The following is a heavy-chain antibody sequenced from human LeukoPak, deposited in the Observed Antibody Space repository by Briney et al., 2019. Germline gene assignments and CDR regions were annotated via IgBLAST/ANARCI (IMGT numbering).Heavy chain of an antibody. D-gene: IGHD2-15*01. J-gene: IGHJ1*01. CDR3: AKDRAKGGSAEYFQH. V-gene: IGHV3-23*01. Sequence: PGGSLRLSCAASGFTFSSYAMSWVRQAPGKGLEWVSAISGSGGSTYYADSVKGRFTIFRDNSKNTLYLQMNSLRAEDTAVYYCAKDRAKGGSAEYFQHWGQGTLVTVSS. CDR1: GFTFSSYA. CDR2: ISGSGGST.